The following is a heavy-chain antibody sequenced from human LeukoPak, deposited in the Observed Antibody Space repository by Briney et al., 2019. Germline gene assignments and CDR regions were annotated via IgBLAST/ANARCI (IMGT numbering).Heavy chain of an antibody. Sequence: PGGSLRLSCAASGFTFSTYSMNWVRQAPGGGLEWVSSISSSGTYIYYADSMRGRFTIPRDNSKNSLYLQMNSLRAEDTAVYYCASSFPRRDDYISNYFDYWGQGTLVTVSS. CDR2: ISSSGTYI. V-gene: IGHV3-21*01. CDR1: GFTFSTYS. J-gene: IGHJ4*02. D-gene: IGHD5-24*01. CDR3: ASSFPRRDDYISNYFDY.